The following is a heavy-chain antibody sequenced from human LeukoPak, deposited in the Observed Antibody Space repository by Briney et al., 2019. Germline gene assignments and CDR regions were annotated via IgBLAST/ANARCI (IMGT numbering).Heavy chain of an antibody. CDR2: ISSSSSYI. V-gene: IGHV3-21*01. J-gene: IGHJ3*02. D-gene: IGHD2-15*01. CDR3: ARDSSGGSNDAFDI. Sequence: PGGSLRLSSAASGFTFSSYSMNWVRQAPGKGLEWVSSISSSSSYIYYADSVKGRFTISRDNAKNSLYLQMNSLRAEDTAVYYCARDSSGGSNDAFDIWGQGTMVTVSS. CDR1: GFTFSSYS.